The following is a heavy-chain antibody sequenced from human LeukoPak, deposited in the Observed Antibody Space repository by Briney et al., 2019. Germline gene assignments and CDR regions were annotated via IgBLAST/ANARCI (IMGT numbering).Heavy chain of an antibody. CDR3: ARGLTEVGD. D-gene: IGHD1-14*01. J-gene: IGHJ4*02. Sequence: PGRSLRLSCAASGFNFSNYGMHWVRQAPGKGLEWVAIIWYDGSNTYYADSVKGRFTIPRDNSKNTLYLQMNSLRAEDTAVYYCARGLTEVGDWGQGTLVTVSS. CDR2: IWYDGSNT. V-gene: IGHV3-33*01. CDR1: GFNFSNYG.